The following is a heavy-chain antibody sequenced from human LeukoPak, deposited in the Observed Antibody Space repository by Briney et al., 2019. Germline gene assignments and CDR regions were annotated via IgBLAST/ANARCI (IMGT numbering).Heavy chain of an antibody. CDR2: IYYSGST. Sequence: SETLSLPYTVSGGSISSSYWSWIRQPPGKGLEWIGYIYYSGSTNYNPSLKSRVTISVDTSKNQFSLKLSSVTAADTAVYFCASRVQTSGSYSLAAWYFYLWGRGTLVTVSS. D-gene: IGHD1-26*01. CDR3: ASRVQTSGSYSLAAWYFYL. CDR1: GGSISSSY. V-gene: IGHV4-59*08. J-gene: IGHJ2*01.